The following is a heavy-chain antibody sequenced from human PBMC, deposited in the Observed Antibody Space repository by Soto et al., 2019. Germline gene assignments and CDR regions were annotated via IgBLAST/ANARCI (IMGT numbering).Heavy chain of an antibody. Sequence: QVQLQQWGAGLLKPSETLSLTCAVYGGSFSGYYWSWIRQPPGKGLEWIGEINHSGSTNYNPSLKSRVTISVDTSTNQFSLKLSSVTAADTAVYYCARHRRGYSYGPFDYWGQGTLVTVSS. CDR2: INHSGST. CDR1: GGSFSGYY. D-gene: IGHD5-18*01. V-gene: IGHV4-34*01. J-gene: IGHJ4*02. CDR3: ARHRRGYSYGPFDY.